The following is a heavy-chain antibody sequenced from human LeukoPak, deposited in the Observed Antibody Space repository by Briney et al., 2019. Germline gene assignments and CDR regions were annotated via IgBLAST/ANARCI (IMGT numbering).Heavy chain of an antibody. Sequence: PGRSLRLSCAASGFTFSSYGMQWVSRASGKGLEWATVIWYDGSNKYYADSVKGRFTISRDNSKNTLYLQMNSLRAEDTAVYYCARLYGTYPGWFDPWGQGTLVTVSS. CDR3: ARLYGTYPGWFDP. CDR1: GFTFSSYG. CDR2: IWYDGSNK. J-gene: IGHJ5*02. D-gene: IGHD4-17*01. V-gene: IGHV3-33*01.